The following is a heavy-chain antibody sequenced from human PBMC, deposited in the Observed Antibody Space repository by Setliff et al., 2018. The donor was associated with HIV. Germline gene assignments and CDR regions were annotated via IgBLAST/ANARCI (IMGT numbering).Heavy chain of an antibody. CDR3: ALTGHRLLSGYMDV. CDR2: LYVSGDT. J-gene: IGHJ6*03. D-gene: IGHD2-15*01. V-gene: IGHV4-4*07. Sequence: PSETLSLTCYVTDDPISSYYWSWVRQPAGKGLEWIGRLYVSGDTNYNPSLKSRVTMSLDTSKKHFSLNLKSVTAADTAVYYCALTGHRLLSGYMDVWGKGTTVTVS. CDR1: DDPISSYY.